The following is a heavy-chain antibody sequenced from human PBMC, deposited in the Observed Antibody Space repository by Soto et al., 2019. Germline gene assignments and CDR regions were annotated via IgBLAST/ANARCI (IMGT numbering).Heavy chain of an antibody. V-gene: IGHV1-18*01. D-gene: IGHD6-13*01. Sequence: SVKVSCKASGYTFTSYGISWVRQAPGQGLEWMGWISAYNGNTNYAQKLQGRVTMTTDTSTSTAYMELRSLRSDDTAVYYCGRDIAAARRRYNWFAPWGQGTLVTVSS. J-gene: IGHJ5*02. CDR1: GYTFTSYG. CDR3: GRDIAAARRRYNWFAP. CDR2: ISAYNGNT.